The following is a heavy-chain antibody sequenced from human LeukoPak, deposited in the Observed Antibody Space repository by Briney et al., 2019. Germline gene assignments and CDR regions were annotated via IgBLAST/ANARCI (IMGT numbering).Heavy chain of an antibody. J-gene: IGHJ4*02. V-gene: IGHV4-30-2*01. D-gene: IGHD6-13*01. CDR3: ARPAIAAAGPNYYFDY. CDR2: IYHSGST. CDR1: GASISSGGYY. Sequence: SQTLSLTCTVSGASISSGGYYWSWIRQPPGKGLEWIGYIYHSGSTYYNPSLKSRVTISVDGSKNQFSLKLTSVTAADTAVYYCARPAIAAAGPNYYFDYWGQGTLVTVSS.